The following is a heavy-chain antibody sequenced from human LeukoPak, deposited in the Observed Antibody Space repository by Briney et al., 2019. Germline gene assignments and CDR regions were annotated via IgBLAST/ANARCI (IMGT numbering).Heavy chain of an antibody. V-gene: IGHV3-30*04. Sequence: GGSLRLSCAASGFTFSSYAMHWVRQAPGKGLEWVAVISYDGSNKYYADSVKGRFTISRDNAKNSLYLQMNSLRAEDTAVYYCARDRRSKQWLLGWSPWGQGTLVTVSS. CDR3: ARDRRSKQWLLGWSP. D-gene: IGHD6-19*01. CDR2: ISYDGSNK. CDR1: GFTFSSYA. J-gene: IGHJ5*02.